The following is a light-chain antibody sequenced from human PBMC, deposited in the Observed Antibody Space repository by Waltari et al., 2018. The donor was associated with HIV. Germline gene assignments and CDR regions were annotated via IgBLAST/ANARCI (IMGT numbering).Light chain of an antibody. Sequence: QSPLTPPASVSGNPGQSVTITCTRTNTDVGNYNLVSCYQQHPGKAPKLLIYDVSKRPSGVSSRFSGSKSGYWASLTISGLLAEDESYYFCLTYVSDSGTWKFGGGTYLTV. CDR3: LTYVSDSGTWK. CDR1: NTDVGNYNL. J-gene: IGLJ3*02. CDR2: DVS. V-gene: IGLV2-23*02.